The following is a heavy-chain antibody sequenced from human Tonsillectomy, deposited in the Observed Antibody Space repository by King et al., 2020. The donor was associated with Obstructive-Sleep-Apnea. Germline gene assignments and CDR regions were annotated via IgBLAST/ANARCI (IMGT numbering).Heavy chain of an antibody. J-gene: IGHJ5*02. CDR1: GFTFSSYA. CDR2: IGGSGGST. Sequence: VQLVESGGALVQPGGSLRLSCAASGFTFSSYAMSWVRQAPGKGLEWVSAIGGSGGSTYYADSVKGRFTISRDNSKNTLYLQMNSLRVEDTAVYYCAKDRYYDDSSGYYTPWWFDPWGQGTLVTVSS. V-gene: IGHV3-23*04. CDR3: AKDRYYDDSSGYYTPWWFDP. D-gene: IGHD3-22*01.